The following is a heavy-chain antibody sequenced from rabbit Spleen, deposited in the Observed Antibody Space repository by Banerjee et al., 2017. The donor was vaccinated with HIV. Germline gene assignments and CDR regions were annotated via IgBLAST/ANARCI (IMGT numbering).Heavy chain of an antibody. CDR2: IDPVFGNT. V-gene: IGHV1S47*01. Sequence: QEQLEESGGGLVKSEGSLTVTCKASGFDFSSYGMSWVRQAPGKGLEWIGYIDPVFGNTYYANWVNGRFTISSDNAQNTVDLQMNSLTAADTATYFCARGGGGGWGAMALTLWGPGTLVTVS. CDR3: ARGGGGGWGAMALTL. J-gene: IGHJ4*01. CDR1: GFDFSSYG. D-gene: IGHD4-1*01.